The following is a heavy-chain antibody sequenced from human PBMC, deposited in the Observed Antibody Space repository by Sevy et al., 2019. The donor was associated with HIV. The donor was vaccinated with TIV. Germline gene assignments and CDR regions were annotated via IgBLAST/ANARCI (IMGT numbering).Heavy chain of an antibody. J-gene: IGHJ3*02. Sequence: GGSLRLSCAASGFTFSSHWMQWVRQAPGKGLVWVSRLNYDGSYTNYADSVKGRFTISRDNAKGTLYLQMNGLRAEDTALYYCARSKVGVGDAFDIWGQGTMFTVSS. CDR2: LNYDGSYT. V-gene: IGHV3-74*01. CDR3: ARSKVGVGDAFDI. CDR1: GFTFSSHW. D-gene: IGHD3-16*01.